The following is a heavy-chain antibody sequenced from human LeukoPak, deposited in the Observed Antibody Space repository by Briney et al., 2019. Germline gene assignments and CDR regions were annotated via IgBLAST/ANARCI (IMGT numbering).Heavy chain of an antibody. D-gene: IGHD3-22*01. CDR1: GFTFSSYA. V-gene: IGHV3-30-3*01. CDR2: ISYDGSNK. CDR3: ARESPGGYYDSSGPKPYYFDY. Sequence: PGRSLRFSCAASGFTFSSYAMHWVRQAPGKGLEWVAVISYDGSNKYYADSVKGRFTISRDNSKNTLYLQMNSLRAEDTAVYYCARESPGGYYDSSGPKPYYFDYWGQGTLVTVSS. J-gene: IGHJ4*02.